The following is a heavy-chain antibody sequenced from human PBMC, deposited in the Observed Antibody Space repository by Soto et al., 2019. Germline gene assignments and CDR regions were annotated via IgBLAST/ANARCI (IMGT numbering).Heavy chain of an antibody. Sequence: PSVKVSFRASRYTFTCYYMHWVRQAPGQGLEWMGIINPSGGSTSYAQKFQGRVTMTRDTSTSTVYMELSSLRSEDTAVYYCARDLGYYYDSSGPDAFDIWGQGTMVPVSS. D-gene: IGHD3-22*01. V-gene: IGHV1-46*01. CDR1: RYTFTCYY. CDR2: INPSGGST. J-gene: IGHJ3*02. CDR3: ARDLGYYYDSSGPDAFDI.